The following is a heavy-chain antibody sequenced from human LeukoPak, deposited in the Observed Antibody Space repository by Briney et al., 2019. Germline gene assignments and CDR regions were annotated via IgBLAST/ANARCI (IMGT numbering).Heavy chain of an antibody. CDR1: GVPFSNYY. V-gene: IGHV4-34*01. J-gene: IGHJ4*02. CDR2: INHSGYT. D-gene: IGHD6-19*01. CDR3: TRAVAGHPD. Sequence: PSETLSLTCGVSGVPFSNYYWSWARQSPRQGLEWIGEINHSGYTNYNPSLKSRVTMSIDTSKNQFSLKLTSVTAADAGVYYCTRAVAGHPDWGQGTLVTVSS.